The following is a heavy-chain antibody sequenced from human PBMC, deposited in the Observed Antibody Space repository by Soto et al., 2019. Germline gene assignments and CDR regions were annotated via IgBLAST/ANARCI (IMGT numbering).Heavy chain of an antibody. CDR3: ASYIAAAGMVWFDP. V-gene: IGHV1-18*01. D-gene: IGHD6-13*01. J-gene: IGHJ5*02. Sequence: ASVKVSCKASGYTFTSYGISWVRQAPGQGLEWMGWISAYNGNTNYAQKLQGRVTMTTDTSTSTAYMELRSLRSDDTAVYYCASYIAAAGMVWFDPWGQGTLVTVSS. CDR1: GYTFTSYG. CDR2: ISAYNGNT.